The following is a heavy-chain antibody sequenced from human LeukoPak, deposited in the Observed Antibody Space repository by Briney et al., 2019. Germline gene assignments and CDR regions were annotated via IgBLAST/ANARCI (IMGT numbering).Heavy chain of an antibody. CDR3: ARDSLYGVVDY. D-gene: IGHD4-17*01. CDR2: INPSGGST. Sequence: ASVTVSFKASGNTFTSYYIHWVRQAPGQGLEWMGIINPSGGSTSYAQKFQGRVTMTRDTSTSTVYMYLSSLRSEDTAVYYCARDSLYGVVDYWGQGTLVTVSS. J-gene: IGHJ4*02. CDR1: GNTFTSYY. V-gene: IGHV1-46*01.